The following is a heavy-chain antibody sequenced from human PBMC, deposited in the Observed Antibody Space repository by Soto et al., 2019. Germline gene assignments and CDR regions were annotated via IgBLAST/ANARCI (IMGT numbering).Heavy chain of an antibody. CDR1: GFTFSSYA. J-gene: IGHJ6*02. Sequence: PGGSLRLSCAASGFTFSSYAMSWVRQAPGKGLEWVSAISGSGGSTYYADSVKGRFTISRDNSKNTLYLQMNSLRAEDTAVYYCAKDQTIFGVVIPSYGMDVWGQGTTVTVSS. D-gene: IGHD3-3*01. CDR3: AKDQTIFGVVIPSYGMDV. CDR2: ISGSGGST. V-gene: IGHV3-23*01.